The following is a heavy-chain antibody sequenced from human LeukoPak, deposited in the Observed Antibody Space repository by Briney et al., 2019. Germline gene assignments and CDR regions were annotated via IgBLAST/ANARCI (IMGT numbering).Heavy chain of an antibody. D-gene: IGHD6-13*01. Sequence: GGSLRLSCAVSGFTFSSYWMHWVRQAPGKGLVWVSRINGDGRSTSYADSVKGRFTISRDNAKNTLYLQMNSLRAEDTAVYYCARDSSVYSSSWYWVDWGQGTLVTVSS. CDR2: INGDGRST. CDR3: ARDSSVYSSSWYWVD. J-gene: IGHJ4*02. V-gene: IGHV3-74*01. CDR1: GFTFSSYW.